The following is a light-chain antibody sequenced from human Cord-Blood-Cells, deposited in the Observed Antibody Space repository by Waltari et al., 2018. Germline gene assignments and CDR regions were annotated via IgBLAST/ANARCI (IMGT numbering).Light chain of an antibody. V-gene: IGKV4-1*01. CDR1: QSVLYSSNNTNY. J-gene: IGKJ1*01. CDR3: QQYYSTPPT. Sequence: DIVMTQSPDSLAVSLGARATINCKSSQSVLYSSNNTNYLAWYQQKPGQPPKPLIYWASTRDSGVPDRFSGSGSGTDFTLTISSLQAENVAVYYCQQYYSTPPTFGQGTKVEIK. CDR2: WAS.